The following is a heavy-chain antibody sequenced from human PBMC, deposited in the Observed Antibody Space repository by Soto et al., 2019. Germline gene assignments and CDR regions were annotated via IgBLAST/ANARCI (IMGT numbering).Heavy chain of an antibody. V-gene: IGHV3-64*01. CDR3: ARDLGRHYDFWSGYCDGMDV. J-gene: IGHJ6*02. CDR1: GFTLSGYA. Sequence: GGSLRLSCAASGFTLSGYAMDWVRQAPGKGLEYVSGISSNGVGTYYANSVQGRFTISRDNSKNTVYLQMGSLRPEDMAVYYCARDLGRHYDFWSGYCDGMDVWGQGTTVTVSS. CDR2: ISSNGVGT. D-gene: IGHD3-3*01.